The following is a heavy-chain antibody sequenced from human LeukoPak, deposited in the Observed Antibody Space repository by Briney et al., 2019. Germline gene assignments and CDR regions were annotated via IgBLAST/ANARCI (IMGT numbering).Heavy chain of an antibody. V-gene: IGHV4-59*08. Sequence: SEILSLTCTVSGGSISSYYWSWIRQPPGKGLEWIGYIYYSGSTNYNPSLKSRVTISVDTSKNQFSLKLSSVTAADTAVYYCARHLGRLSSADNWFAPWGQGTLVTVSS. CDR2: IYYSGST. CDR3: ARHLGRLSSADNWFAP. J-gene: IGHJ5*02. D-gene: IGHD6-19*01. CDR1: GGSISSYY.